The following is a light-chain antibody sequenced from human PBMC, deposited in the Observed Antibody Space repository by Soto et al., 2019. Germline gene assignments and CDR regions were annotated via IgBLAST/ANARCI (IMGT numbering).Light chain of an antibody. CDR1: QSVSSF. V-gene: IGKV3-11*01. CDR2: DAS. Sequence: EIALTQSPATLSLSPGERAALSCRASQSVSSFLAWYQQKPGQAPRLLIYDASERATGIPARFNGSGSGTDFTLTISRLEPEDFAVYYCQQRSNWPPITFGQGTRLEIK. CDR3: QQRSNWPPIT. J-gene: IGKJ5*01.